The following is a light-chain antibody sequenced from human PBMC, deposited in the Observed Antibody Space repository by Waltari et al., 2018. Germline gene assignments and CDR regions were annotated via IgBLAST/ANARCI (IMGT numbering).Light chain of an antibody. Sequence: PGERATLSCRASQSVSSNLAWYQQKPGQAPRLLIYGASTRATNIPARFSGSGSGTEFTLTISSLQSEDFAVYYCQQYNNWPLTFGGGTKVEIK. CDR2: GAS. CDR1: QSVSSN. J-gene: IGKJ4*01. CDR3: QQYNNWPLT. V-gene: IGKV3-15*01.